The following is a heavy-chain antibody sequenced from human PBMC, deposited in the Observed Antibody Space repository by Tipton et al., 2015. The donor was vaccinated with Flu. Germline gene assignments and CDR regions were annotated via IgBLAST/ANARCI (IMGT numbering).Heavy chain of an antibody. D-gene: IGHD5-12*01. CDR1: GFGFNKYW. CDR2: IKQDGSQK. CDR3: ASYSGYDSVVPNYFDY. J-gene: IGHJ4*02. Sequence: VQLVQSGGGLVQRGGSLRLSCAASGFGFNKYWMSWVRQAPGKGLEWVANIKQDGSQKYYVDSVKGRFTIFRDNAKNSLYLQMNSLRAEDAAVYYCASYSGYDSVVPNYFDYWGPGTSVTVSS. V-gene: IGHV3-7*01.